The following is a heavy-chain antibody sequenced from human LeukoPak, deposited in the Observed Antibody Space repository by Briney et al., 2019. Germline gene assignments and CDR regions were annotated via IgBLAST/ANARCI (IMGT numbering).Heavy chain of an antibody. CDR2: ISAYNGNT. D-gene: IGHD6-13*01. Sequence: ASVKVSCKASGYTFTSYGISWVRQAPGQGLEWMGWISAYNGNTNYAQKLQGRVTMTTDTSTSTAYMELRSLRSDDTAVYYCARVEGIAAAGYEFDYWGQGTLVTVSS. CDR3: ARVEGIAAAGYEFDY. V-gene: IGHV1-18*01. CDR1: GYTFTSYG. J-gene: IGHJ4*02.